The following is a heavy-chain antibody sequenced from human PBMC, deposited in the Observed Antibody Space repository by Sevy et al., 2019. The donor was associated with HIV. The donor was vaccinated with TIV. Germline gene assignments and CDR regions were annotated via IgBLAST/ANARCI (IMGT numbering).Heavy chain of an antibody. CDR3: AKMAFYYDSSAYDYFDY. CDR2: IKQDGSEK. J-gene: IGHJ4*02. D-gene: IGHD3-22*01. V-gene: IGHV3-7*01. Sequence: GGSLRLSCAASGFTFSDYWMNWVRQAPGKGLEWVANIKQDGSEKYYVDSVKGRFTISRDNAKNSLYLQMNSLRVEDTTVYFCAKMAFYYDSSAYDYFDYWGQGTLVTASS. CDR1: GFTFSDYW.